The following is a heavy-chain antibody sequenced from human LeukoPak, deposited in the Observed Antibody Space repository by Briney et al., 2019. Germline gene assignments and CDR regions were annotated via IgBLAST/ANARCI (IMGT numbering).Heavy chain of an antibody. Sequence: SQTLSLTCTVSGGSISSGSYYWSWIRQPAGKGLEWIGRIYTSGSTNYNPSLKSRVTISVDTSKNQFSLKLSSVTAADTAVYYCAREVAGEAAPAGGVDYWGQGTLVTVSS. J-gene: IGHJ4*02. CDR1: GGSISSGSYY. V-gene: IGHV4-61*02. CDR2: IYTSGST. CDR3: AREVAGEAAPAGGVDY. D-gene: IGHD6-13*01.